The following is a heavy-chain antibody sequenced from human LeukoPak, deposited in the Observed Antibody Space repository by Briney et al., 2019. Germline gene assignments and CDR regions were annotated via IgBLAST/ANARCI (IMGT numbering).Heavy chain of an antibody. D-gene: IGHD3-22*01. CDR1: GYSFTSYW. CDR2: IYPGDSDT. V-gene: IGHV5-51*01. CDR3: ARYYYDSSGYYYYAFDY. Sequence: GESLKISCKGSGYSFTSYWIGWVRQMPGKGLEWMGIIYPGDSDTRYSPSFQGQVTISADKSISTAYLQWSSLKASDTAMYCCARYYYDSSGYYYYAFDYWGQGTLVNVSS. J-gene: IGHJ4*02.